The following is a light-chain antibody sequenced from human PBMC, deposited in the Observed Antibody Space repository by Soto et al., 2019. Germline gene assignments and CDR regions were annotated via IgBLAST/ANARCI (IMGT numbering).Light chain of an antibody. V-gene: IGKV3-11*01. CDR1: QSVISY. Sequence: EIVLTQSPATLSLSPGERATLSCRASQSVISYLAWYQQRPGQPPRLLIYDASNRATGIPARFRGSGSGTDFTLTISSLETEDFAVYYCQERSNWPLVTFGPGTRVDV. CDR2: DAS. J-gene: IGKJ3*01. CDR3: QERSNWPLVT.